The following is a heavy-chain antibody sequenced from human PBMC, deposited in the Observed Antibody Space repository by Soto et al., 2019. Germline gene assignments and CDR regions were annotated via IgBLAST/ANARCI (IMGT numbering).Heavy chain of an antibody. D-gene: IGHD1-26*01. Sequence: PSETLCLTCTVAGASISTSTYYWAWIRQSPGKGLEWIGSIYHTGTTYYNPSLKSRVSMSVDTSNNQFSLKLTSVTAADTAVYLCARGTLALLEVLDNWGQGTLVTVSS. CDR1: GASISTSTYY. J-gene: IGHJ4*02. V-gene: IGHV4-39*01. CDR2: IYHTGTT. CDR3: ARGTLALLEVLDN.